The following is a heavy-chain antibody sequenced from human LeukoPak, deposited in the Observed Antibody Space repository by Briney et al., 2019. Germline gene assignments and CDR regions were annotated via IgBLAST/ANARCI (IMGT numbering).Heavy chain of an antibody. V-gene: IGHV3-23*01. CDR3: AKSPYDYVWGILIDR. CDR1: GFTFSSYG. J-gene: IGHJ5*02. CDR2: ISGSGGST. Sequence: GGSLRLSCAASGFTFSSYGMSWVRQAPGKGLEWVSAISGSGGSTYYADSVKGRFTISRDNSKNTLYLQMNSLRAEDTAVYYCAKSPYDYVWGILIDRWGQGTLVTVSP. D-gene: IGHD3-16*01.